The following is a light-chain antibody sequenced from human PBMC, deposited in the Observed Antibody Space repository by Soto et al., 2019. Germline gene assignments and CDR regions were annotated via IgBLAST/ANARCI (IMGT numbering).Light chain of an antibody. CDR3: QQYYRYPWM. V-gene: IGKV1-16*01. J-gene: IGKJ1*01. Sequence: DIQMTQSPSSLSASVGDRVTITCRASQGISTYLGWYQHKPGKVPKSLIYSASSLQSGVPSRFSASGSWTEFTLTISDMQPDDFATYYCQQYYRYPWMFGQGTKVEIK. CDR2: SAS. CDR1: QGISTY.